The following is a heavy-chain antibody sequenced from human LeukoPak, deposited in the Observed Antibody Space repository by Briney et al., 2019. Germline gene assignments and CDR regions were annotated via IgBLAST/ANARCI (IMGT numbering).Heavy chain of an antibody. CDR3: AREYYYGSGSYDY. Sequence: PGGSLRLSCAASGYTFSDYYMSWIRQAPGKGLEWVSYISSSGSTIYYADSVKGRFTISRDNAKNSLYLQMNSLRAEDTAVYYCAREYYYGSGSYDYWGQGTLVTVSS. CDR2: ISSSGSTI. D-gene: IGHD3-10*01. CDR1: GYTFSDYY. J-gene: IGHJ4*02. V-gene: IGHV3-11*01.